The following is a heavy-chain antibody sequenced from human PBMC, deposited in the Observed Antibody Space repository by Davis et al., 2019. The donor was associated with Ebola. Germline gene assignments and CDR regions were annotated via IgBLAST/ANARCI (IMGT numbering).Heavy chain of an antibody. CDR1: GDTVPSNRAT. J-gene: IGHJ6*04. CDR2: TWYRSKWYD. Sequence: MPSETLSLTCDISGDTVPSNRATWNWIRQSPSRGLEWLGRTWYRSKWYDDYAVFVKGRITFNPDTSKNQFSLHLNSVTPDDTAVYYCVRDRVWHSKGGDGMDVWGKGTTVTVSS. V-gene: IGHV6-1*01. D-gene: IGHD3-16*01. CDR3: VRDRVWHSKGGDGMDV.